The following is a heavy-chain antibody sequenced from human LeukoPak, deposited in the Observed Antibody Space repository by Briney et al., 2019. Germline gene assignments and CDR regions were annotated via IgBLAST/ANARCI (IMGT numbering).Heavy chain of an antibody. Sequence: GGSLRLSCTASGFTFGDYAMSWVRQAPGKGLEWVGFIRSKAYGGTTEYAASVKGRFTISRDDSKSIAYLQMNSLKTEDTAVYYCTRGSCSSTSCYTNVYYYYGMDVWGQGTTVTVSS. CDR2: IRSKAYGGTT. V-gene: IGHV3-49*04. CDR3: TRGSCSSTSCYTNVYYYYGMDV. CDR1: GFTFGDYA. J-gene: IGHJ6*02. D-gene: IGHD2-2*02.